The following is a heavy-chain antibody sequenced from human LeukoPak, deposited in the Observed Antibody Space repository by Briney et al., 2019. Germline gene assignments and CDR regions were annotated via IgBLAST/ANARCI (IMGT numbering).Heavy chain of an antibody. J-gene: IGHJ4*02. Sequence: GGSLRLSCAASVFTVSNNYMSWVRQAPGKGLEWVSVIYSGGSTYYADSVKGRFTISRDNSKNTLYLQMNSLRAEDTAVYYCARGTIYYGSGSYYPTFDYWGQGTLVTVSS. CDR1: VFTVSNNY. CDR3: ARGTIYYGSGSYYPTFDY. V-gene: IGHV3-66*01. CDR2: IYSGGST. D-gene: IGHD3-10*01.